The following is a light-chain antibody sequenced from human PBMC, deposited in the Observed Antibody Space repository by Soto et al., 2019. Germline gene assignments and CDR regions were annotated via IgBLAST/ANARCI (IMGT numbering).Light chain of an antibody. J-gene: IGKJ4*01. CDR2: GAS. CDR3: QQYDSSLLT. V-gene: IGKV3-20*01. Sequence: EIVLTQSPGTLSLSPGERATLSCRASQSVSSSFLAWYQQKPGQAPSLLIYGASSRATGIPDRFSGSGSGTDFTLTISRLEPEDFAVYYCQQYDSSLLTFGGGTKVEIK. CDR1: QSVSSSF.